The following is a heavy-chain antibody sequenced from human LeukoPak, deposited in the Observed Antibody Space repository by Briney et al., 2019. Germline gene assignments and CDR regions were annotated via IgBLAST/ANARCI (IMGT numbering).Heavy chain of an antibody. CDR3: ASTITMVRGANSPGWFDP. CDR2: IYHSGST. J-gene: IGHJ5*02. D-gene: IGHD3-10*01. CDR1: GGSISSGGYY. Sequence: SQTLSLTCTVSGGSISSGGYYWSWIRQPPGKGLEWIGYIYHSGSTYYNPSLKSRVTISVDRSKNQFSLKLSSVTAADTAVYYCASTITMVRGANSPGWFDPWGQGTLVTVSS. V-gene: IGHV4-30-2*01.